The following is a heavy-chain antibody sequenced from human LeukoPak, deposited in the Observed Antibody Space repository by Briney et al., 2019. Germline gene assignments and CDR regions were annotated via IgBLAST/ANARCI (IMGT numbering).Heavy chain of an antibody. CDR2: ISYDGSDK. J-gene: IGHJ4*02. V-gene: IGHV3-30-3*01. CDR1: VFTFSNYA. Sequence: TGGSLRLSCAASVFTFSNYAMHWVRQAPGKGLEWVAVISYDGSDKYYADSVKGRFTISRDNSKNTLYLQMNSLRPEDTAVYYCARDWGRRYSSGWYGDFDYWGQGTLVTVSS. CDR3: ARDWGRRYSSGWYGDFDY. D-gene: IGHD6-19*01.